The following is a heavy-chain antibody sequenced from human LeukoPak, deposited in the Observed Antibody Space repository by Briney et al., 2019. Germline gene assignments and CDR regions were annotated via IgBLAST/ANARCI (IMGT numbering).Heavy chain of an antibody. CDR3: VRHQGGTTYDY. V-gene: IGHV4-59*08. CDR1: GGSISGYF. D-gene: IGHD1-1*01. Sequence: SETLSLTCTVSGGSISGYFWSWIRQPPGEGLEWIGYISYSGTTYYNPSLKSRVTISVDTSNNQFSLQLSSVTAADTAVYHCVRHQGGTTYDYWGQGILVTVSS. CDR2: ISYSGTT. J-gene: IGHJ4*02.